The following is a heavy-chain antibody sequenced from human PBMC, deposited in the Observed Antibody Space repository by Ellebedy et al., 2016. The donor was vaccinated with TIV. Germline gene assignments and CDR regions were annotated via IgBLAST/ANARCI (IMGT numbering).Heavy chain of an antibody. V-gene: IGHV3-53*01. CDR3: ARDMSYGDYDY. D-gene: IGHD4-17*01. J-gene: IGHJ4*02. CDR1: GFTVSSNY. CDR2: IYSGGSI. Sequence: PGGSLRLSCAASGFTVSSNYMSWVRQAPGKGLEWVSVIYSGGSIYYADSVKGRFTISRDNSKNTLYLQMNSLRAEDTAVYYCARDMSYGDYDYWGQGTLVTVSS.